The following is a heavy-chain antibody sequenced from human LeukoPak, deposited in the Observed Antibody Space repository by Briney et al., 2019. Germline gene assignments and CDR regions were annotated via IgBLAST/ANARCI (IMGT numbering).Heavy chain of an antibody. CDR1: GFTFSSYV. CDR3: AKAYCTRTTCLSPDY. D-gene: IGHD2-2*01. Sequence: GGSLRLSCAASGFTFSSYVMSWVRQAPGKGLEWVSAISGSGGSTYYADSVKGRFTVSRDNSKNTLSMQMNSLRAEDTAVYYCAKAYCTRTTCLSPDYWGQGTLVTVSS. J-gene: IGHJ4*02. V-gene: IGHV3-23*01. CDR2: ISGSGGST.